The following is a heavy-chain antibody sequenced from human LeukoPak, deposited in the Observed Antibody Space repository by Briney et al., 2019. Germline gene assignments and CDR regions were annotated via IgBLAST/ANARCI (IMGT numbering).Heavy chain of an antibody. J-gene: IGHJ4*02. Sequence: GESLKISCKGSGYSFTNYWIGWVRQMPGKGLEWMGIMYPGDSDTRYSPSFQGRITIPADKSISTTYLQWSSLKASDTAIYYCAASTYGSASYVAFDSWGQGTLVSVSS. V-gene: IGHV5-51*01. CDR1: GYSFTNYW. CDR2: MYPGDSDT. CDR3: AASTYGSASYVAFDS. D-gene: IGHD3-10*01.